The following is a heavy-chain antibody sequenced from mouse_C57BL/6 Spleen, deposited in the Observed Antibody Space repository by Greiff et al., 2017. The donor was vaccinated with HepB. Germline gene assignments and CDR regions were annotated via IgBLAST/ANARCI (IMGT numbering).Heavy chain of an antibody. CDR1: GYSITSGYY. CDR2: ISYDGSN. V-gene: IGHV3-6*01. D-gene: IGHD2-2*01. Sequence: ESGPGLVKPSQSLSLTCSVTGYSITSGYYWNWIRQFPGNKLEWMGYISYDGSNNYNPSLKNRISITRDTSKNQFSLKLNSVTTEDTATYYCTPYYGYDDWYFDVWGTRTTVTVSS. CDR3: TPYYGYDDWYFDV. J-gene: IGHJ1*03.